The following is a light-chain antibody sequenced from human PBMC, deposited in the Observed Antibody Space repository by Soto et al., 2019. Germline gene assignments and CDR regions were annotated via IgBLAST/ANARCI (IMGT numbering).Light chain of an antibody. Sequence: QSVLTQPPSVSAAPGQKVTISCSGSSSNIGNNYVSWYQQLPGTAPKLVIYESNNRPSGIPDRFSGSKSGTSATLGITELQTGDEADYYCGTWDSSLSAGVFGGGTKLTVL. J-gene: IGLJ3*02. CDR2: ESN. CDR1: SSNIGNNY. V-gene: IGLV1-51*02. CDR3: GTWDSSLSAGV.